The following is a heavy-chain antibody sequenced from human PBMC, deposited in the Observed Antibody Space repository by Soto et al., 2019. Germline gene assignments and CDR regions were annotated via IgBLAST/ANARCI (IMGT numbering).Heavy chain of an antibody. V-gene: IGHV1-46*01. CDR3: AREYCGGDCYSAYYYYYYYGMDV. CDR1: GYTFTSYY. Sequence: ASVKVSCKASGYTFTSYYMHWVRQAPGQGLEWMGIINPSGGSTSYAQKFQGRVTMTRDTSTSTVYMELSSLRSEDTAVYYCAREYCGGDCYSAYYYYYYYGMDVWGQGTTVTVSS. D-gene: IGHD2-21*02. CDR2: INPSGGST. J-gene: IGHJ6*02.